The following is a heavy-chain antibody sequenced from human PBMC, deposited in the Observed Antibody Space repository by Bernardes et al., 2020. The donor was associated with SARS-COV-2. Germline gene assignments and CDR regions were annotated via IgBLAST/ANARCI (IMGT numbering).Heavy chain of an antibody. J-gene: IGHJ4*02. CDR2: IKQDGSEK. D-gene: IGHD3-9*01. V-gene: IGHV3-7*01. CDR3: ARDPERLRYFDSDDY. Sequence: GGSLRLSCAASGFTFSSYWMSWVRQAPGKGLEWVANIKQDGSEKYYVDSVKGRFTISRDNAKNSLYLQMNSLRAEDTAVYYCARDPERLRYFDSDDYWGQYALVNVAS. CDR1: GFTFSSYW.